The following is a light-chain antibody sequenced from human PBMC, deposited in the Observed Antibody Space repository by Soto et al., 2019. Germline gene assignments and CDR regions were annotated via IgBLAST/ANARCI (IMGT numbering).Light chain of an antibody. J-gene: IGKJ1*01. CDR2: KAS. CDR1: QTISSW. V-gene: IGKV1-5*03. Sequence: DIQMTQSPSTLSGSVGDRVTITCRASQTISSWLAWYQQKPGKAPKPLIYKASTLKSGVPSRFSGSGSGTEFILTINSLQPEDVAIYYCLQVNSFPRTFGQGTKVDIK. CDR3: LQVNSFPRT.